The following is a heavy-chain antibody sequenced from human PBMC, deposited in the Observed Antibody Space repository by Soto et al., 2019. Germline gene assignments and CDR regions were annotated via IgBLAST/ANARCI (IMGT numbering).Heavy chain of an antibody. Sequence: SETLSLTCTVSGGSISSEGYYWSWFRQLPGKGLEWIGDIYYSGTTYHNPSLRSRLTISGDASKNQFSLKLSSVTATDTALYYCARGRGYSYGPYYFDYWGQGTLVTVSS. D-gene: IGHD5-18*01. CDR3: ARGRGYSYGPYYFDY. J-gene: IGHJ4*02. CDR1: GGSISSEGYY. CDR2: IYYSGTT. V-gene: IGHV4-31*02.